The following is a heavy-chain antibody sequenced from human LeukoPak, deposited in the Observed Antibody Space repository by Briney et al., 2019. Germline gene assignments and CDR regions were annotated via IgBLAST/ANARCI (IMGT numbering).Heavy chain of an antibody. D-gene: IGHD5-12*01. CDR2: VSASGGST. Sequence: GGSLRLSCAASGFTFSNYAMSWVRQAPGKGLEWVSGVSASGGSTYYADSVKGRFTISRDNFKYILYLQMISLRAEDTALYYCASGHSAFSFDFWGQGSLVTVSS. J-gene: IGHJ4*02. V-gene: IGHV3-23*01. CDR3: ASGHSAFSFDF. CDR1: GFTFSNYA.